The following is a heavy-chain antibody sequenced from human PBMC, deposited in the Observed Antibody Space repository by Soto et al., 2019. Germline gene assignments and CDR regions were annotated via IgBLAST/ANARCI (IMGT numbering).Heavy chain of an antibody. J-gene: IGHJ4*02. CDR2: IYYSGST. CDR3: ARDNGFCSGGSCYFDY. V-gene: IGHV4-59*01. D-gene: IGHD2-15*01. CDR1: GGSISSYY. Sequence: SETLSLTCTVSGGSISSYYLSWIRQPPGKGLEWIGYIYYSGSTNYNPSLKNRVTISVDTSKNQFSLKLSSVTAADTAVYYCARDNGFCSGGSCYFDYWGQGTLVTVSS.